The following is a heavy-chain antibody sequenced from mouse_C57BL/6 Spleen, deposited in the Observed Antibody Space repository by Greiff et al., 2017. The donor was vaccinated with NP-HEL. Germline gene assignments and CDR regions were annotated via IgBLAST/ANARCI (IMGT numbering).Heavy chain of an antibody. CDR3: ARGYDSSYRSNDY. CDR2: IYPRDGST. V-gene: IGHV1-85*01. Sequence: VQLQQSGPELVKPGASVKLSCKASGYTFTSYDINWVKQRPGQGLEWIGWIYPRDGSTKYNEKFKGKATLTVDPSSSTAYMELHSLTSEDSAVKFWARGYDSSYRSNDYWGQGTTLTVSS. J-gene: IGHJ2*01. D-gene: IGHD1-1*01. CDR1: GYTFTSYD.